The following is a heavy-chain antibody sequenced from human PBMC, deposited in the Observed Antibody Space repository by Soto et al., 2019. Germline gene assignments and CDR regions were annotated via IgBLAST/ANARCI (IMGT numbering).Heavy chain of an antibody. CDR2: IKSKTDGGTT. CDR1: GFTFSNAW. V-gene: IGHV3-15*01. J-gene: IGHJ6*02. D-gene: IGHD3-10*01. CDR3: TTVYGSGPLYYYYGMDV. Sequence: GGSLRLSCAASGFTFSNAWMSWVRQAPGKGLEWVGRIKSKTDGGTTDYAAPVKGRFTISRDDSKNTLYLQMNSLKTEGTAVYYCTTVYGSGPLYYYYGMDVWGQGTTVTVSS.